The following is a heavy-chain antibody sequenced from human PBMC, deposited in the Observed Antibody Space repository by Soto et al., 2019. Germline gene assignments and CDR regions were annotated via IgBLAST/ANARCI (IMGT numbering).Heavy chain of an antibody. Sequence: QVHLVESGGGVVQPGRSLRLSCTVSGLTFSSADMHWIRQAPGKGLEWVAFISYDSINKFYADSARGRFTISRDNSGNKLYLQMNSLIVEDTAVYYWVIEGIAAPRDGAFEIWGQGTRVTVSP. CDR2: ISYDSINK. CDR3: VIEGIAAPRDGAFEI. V-gene: IGHV3-30*03. D-gene: IGHD6-13*01. J-gene: IGHJ3*02. CDR1: GLTFSSAD.